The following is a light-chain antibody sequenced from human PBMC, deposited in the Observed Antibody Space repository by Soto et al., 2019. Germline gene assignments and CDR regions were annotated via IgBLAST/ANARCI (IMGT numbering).Light chain of an antibody. CDR3: QQLNSYPL. V-gene: IGKV3-11*01. J-gene: IGKJ5*01. CDR1: QSVSSF. CDR2: DAS. Sequence: EVVLTQSPDTLSLSPGERATLSCRASQSVSSFLAWYKQKPGQAPRXLIYDASNRATGIPARFSGSGSGTEFTLTISSLQPEDFATYYCQQLNSYPLFGQGTRLEIK.